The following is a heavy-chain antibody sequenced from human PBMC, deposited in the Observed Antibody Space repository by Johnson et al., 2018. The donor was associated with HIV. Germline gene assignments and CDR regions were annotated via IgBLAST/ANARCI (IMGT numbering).Heavy chain of an antibody. CDR1: GFTFSNYW. J-gene: IGHJ3*01. CDR3: ARDDTGYSSSFDAFDV. Sequence: MQLVESGGGLVQPGGSLRLSCAASGFTFSNYWMTWVRQAPGKGLEWVANIKRGGSEKYYVDSMKGRFTISRDNAKNSLYLQMNSLRAEDTAVYYCARDDTGYSSSFDAFDVWGQGTMVTVSS. CDR2: IKRGGSEK. D-gene: IGHD6-13*01. V-gene: IGHV3-7*05.